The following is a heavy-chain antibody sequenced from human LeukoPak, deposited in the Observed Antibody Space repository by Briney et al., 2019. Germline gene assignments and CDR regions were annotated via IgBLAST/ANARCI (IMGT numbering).Heavy chain of an antibody. V-gene: IGHV1-2*02. CDR3: ARGGSYYYDSTGYYYEPIDY. Sequence: ASVKVSCKASGYTFTGYYMHWVRQAPGQGLEWMGWINPNSGGTNFAQKFQGRVTMTRDTSINTAYMELSRLRSDDTAVYYCARGGSYYYDSTGYYYEPIDYWGQGTLVTVSS. D-gene: IGHD3-22*01. CDR1: GYTFTGYY. CDR2: INPNSGGT. J-gene: IGHJ4*02.